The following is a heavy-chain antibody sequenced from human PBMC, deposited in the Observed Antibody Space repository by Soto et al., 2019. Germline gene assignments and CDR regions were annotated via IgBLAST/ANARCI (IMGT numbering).Heavy chain of an antibody. CDR2: IDPSDSDA. D-gene: IGHD1-1*01. V-gene: IGHV5-51*01. CDR3: ARRNRGFDY. J-gene: IGHJ4*02. Sequence: GESLMISCKASGYSFTNNWIGWVRQMPGKCLEWMGIIDPSDSDARYSPSFQGQVTISVDKSISTAHLQWSSLKASDTAMYYCARRNRGFDYWGQGTLVTVSS. CDR1: GYSFTNNW.